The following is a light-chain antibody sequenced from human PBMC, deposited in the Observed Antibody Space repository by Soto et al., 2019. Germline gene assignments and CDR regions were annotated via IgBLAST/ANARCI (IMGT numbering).Light chain of an antibody. V-gene: IGLV2-8*01. Sequence: QSALTQPPSASGSPGQSVTISCTGTSSDVGGYNFVSWYQHFPGKAPNLIIYEVNKRPSGVPDRFSGSKSGNTASLTVSGLQTDDEADYFCSSYGGSNNFVFGTGTKVTVL. CDR2: EVN. CDR3: SSYGGSNNFV. CDR1: SSDVGGYNF. J-gene: IGLJ1*01.